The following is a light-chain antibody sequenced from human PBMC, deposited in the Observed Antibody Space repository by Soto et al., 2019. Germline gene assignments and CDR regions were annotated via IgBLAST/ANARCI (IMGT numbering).Light chain of an antibody. V-gene: IGLV1-44*01. CDR3: AAWDASLNGYV. CDR2: NSY. J-gene: IGLJ1*01. CDR1: SSNIGSKT. Sequence: ALTQPPSASGTPGQRVTISCSGSSSNIGSKTVNWYQQLPGTVPKLLIYNSYQRPSGVPDRFSGSKSGTSASLAISGLQSEDEADYYCAAWDASLNGYVFGAGTKVTVL.